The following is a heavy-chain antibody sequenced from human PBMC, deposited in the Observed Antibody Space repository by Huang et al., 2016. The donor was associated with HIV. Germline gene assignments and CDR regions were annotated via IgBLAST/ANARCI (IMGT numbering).Heavy chain of an antibody. D-gene: IGHD6-19*01. J-gene: IGHJ2*01. Sequence: QVQLYQWGAGPLRPSETLSLTCGVSGGSLHGYYWNWLRQSPGRGLEWMGEVNHGGSTNYNPSLKSRVTRSEETSKIQFSLNRTSVTATDTADYYCATSRSGSGWFLDIWGRGTLVSVS. CDR3: ATSRSGSGWFLDI. CDR2: VNHGGST. V-gene: IGHV4-34*01. CDR1: GGSLHGYY.